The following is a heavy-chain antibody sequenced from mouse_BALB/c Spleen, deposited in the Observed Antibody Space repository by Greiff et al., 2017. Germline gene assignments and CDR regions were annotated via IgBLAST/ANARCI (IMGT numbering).Heavy chain of an antibody. D-gene: IGHD2-2*01. CDR1: GFTFSSYA. CDR3: ARDYGYDYYYAMDY. Sequence: EVKLVESGGGLVKPGGSLKLSCAASGFTFSSYAMSWVRQTPEKRLEWVASISSGGSTYYPDSVKGRFTISRDNARNILYLQMSSLRSEDTAMYYCARDYGYDYYYAMDYWGQGTSVTVSS. V-gene: IGHV5-6-5*01. J-gene: IGHJ4*01. CDR2: ISSGGST.